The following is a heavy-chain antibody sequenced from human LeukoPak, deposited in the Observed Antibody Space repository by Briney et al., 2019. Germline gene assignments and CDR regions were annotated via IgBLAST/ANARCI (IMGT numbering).Heavy chain of an antibody. D-gene: IGHD3-22*01. CDR1: GFTFSSYW. V-gene: IGHV3-74*01. J-gene: IGHJ6*02. CDR2: INSDGSST. CDR3: ARFMSPYYDSSGYSRGYGMDV. Sequence: HPGGSLRLSCAASGFTFSSYWMHWVRQAPGKGLVWVSRINSDGSSTSYADSVKGRFTISRDNAKNTLYLQMNSLRAEDTAVYYCARFMSPYYDSSGYSRGYGMDVWGQGTTVTVSS.